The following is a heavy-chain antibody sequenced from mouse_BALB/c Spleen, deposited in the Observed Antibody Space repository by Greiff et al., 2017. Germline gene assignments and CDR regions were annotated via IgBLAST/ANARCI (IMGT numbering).Heavy chain of an antibody. Sequence: EVKLVESGGGLVKPGGSLKLSCAASGFTFSSYAMSWVRQTPEQRLEWVASISSGGSTYYPDSVKGRFPISRDNARNILYLQMSSLRSEDTAMYYCARFHYGSSPWFAYWGQGTLVTVSA. D-gene: IGHD1-1*01. J-gene: IGHJ3*01. CDR2: ISSGGST. CDR3: ARFHYGSSPWFAY. CDR1: GFTFSSYA. V-gene: IGHV5-6-5*01.